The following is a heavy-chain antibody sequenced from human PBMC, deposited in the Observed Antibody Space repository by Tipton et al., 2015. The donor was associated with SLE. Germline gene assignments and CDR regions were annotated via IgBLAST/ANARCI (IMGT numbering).Heavy chain of an antibody. J-gene: IGHJ3*02. CDR1: GYSFTSYW. CDR2: INPGESDT. D-gene: IGHD1-26*01. Sequence: QSGPEVKKPGESLKVSCKGSGYSFTSYWIAWLRQMPGKGLEWVGVINPGESDTRYSPSFQGRVTISADESIRTVYLQWSSLKASDTAMYYCAKHGDSGTYITNFDIWGQGTMVTVSS. CDR3: AKHGDSGTYITNFDI. V-gene: IGHV5-51*01.